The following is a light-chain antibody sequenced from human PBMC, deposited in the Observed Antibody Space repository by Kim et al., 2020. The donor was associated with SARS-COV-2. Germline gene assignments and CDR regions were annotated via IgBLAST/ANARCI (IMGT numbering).Light chain of an antibody. CDR3: QQYYTTPWT. V-gene: IGKV4-1*01. J-gene: IGKJ1*01. CDR2: WAS. Sequence: ATINCKSSLSVLYSSNNKNYLAWYQLRPGQPPKLLIYWASTRESGVPHRFSGGGSGTDFTLTINTLQAEDVAVYYCQQYYTTPWTFGQGTKVDIK. CDR1: LSVLYSSNNKNY.